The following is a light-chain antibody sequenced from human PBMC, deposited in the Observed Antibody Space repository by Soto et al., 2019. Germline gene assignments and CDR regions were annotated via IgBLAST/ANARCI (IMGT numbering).Light chain of an antibody. J-gene: IGKJ1*01. CDR1: QGVSSRY. CDR2: GAS. CDR3: QQYVTSPMT. Sequence: EIVLTQSPGTLSLSPGERATLSCRASQGVSSRYLAWYQQKPGQAPRLLMYGASSRATDIPDRFSGSGSGTDFTLTISRLESEDFAVYYCQQYVTSPMTFGQGTKVEVK. V-gene: IGKV3-20*01.